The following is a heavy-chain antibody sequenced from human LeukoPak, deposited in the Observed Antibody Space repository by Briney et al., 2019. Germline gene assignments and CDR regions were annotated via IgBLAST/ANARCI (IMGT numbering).Heavy chain of an antibody. CDR3: AKRISAYGYHFDY. D-gene: IGHD5-12*01. V-gene: IGHV3-23*01. Sequence: PGGSLRLSCAASGFTFSDYAMYWVRQAPGKGLEWVSGISGSGVGGNTFYADSVKGRFTISRDDSKNTLYLQMNSLRAEDTAVYYCAKRISAYGYHFDYWGQGTLVTVSS. CDR2: ISGSGVGGNT. CDR1: GFTFSDYA. J-gene: IGHJ4*02.